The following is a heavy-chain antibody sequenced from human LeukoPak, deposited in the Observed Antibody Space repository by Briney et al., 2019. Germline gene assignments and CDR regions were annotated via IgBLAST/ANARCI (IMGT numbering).Heavy chain of an antibody. J-gene: IGHJ4*02. Sequence: SETLSLICTVSGGSISSSSYYWGWIRQPPGKGLEWIGSIYYSRSTYYNPSLRSRVTISVDTSKNQFSLKLSSVTAADTAVYYCARLRQLVLIDYWGQGTLVTV. CDR1: GGSISSSSYY. CDR3: ARLRQLVLIDY. D-gene: IGHD6-13*01. V-gene: IGHV4-39*01. CDR2: IYYSRST.